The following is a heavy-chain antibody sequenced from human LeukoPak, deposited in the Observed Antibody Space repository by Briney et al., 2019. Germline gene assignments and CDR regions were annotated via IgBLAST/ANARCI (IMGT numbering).Heavy chain of an antibody. D-gene: IGHD1-14*01. V-gene: IGHV3-21*01. Sequence: GGSLRLSCAASGFTFSSYSMNWVRQAPGKGLEWASAISDSSIHIYYGDSMKGRFTISRDNAKNSLYLQMNSLRAEDTAVYYCARYSRLTADYWGQGTLVTVSS. J-gene: IGHJ4*02. CDR2: ISDSSIHI. CDR1: GFTFSSYS. CDR3: ARYSRLTADY.